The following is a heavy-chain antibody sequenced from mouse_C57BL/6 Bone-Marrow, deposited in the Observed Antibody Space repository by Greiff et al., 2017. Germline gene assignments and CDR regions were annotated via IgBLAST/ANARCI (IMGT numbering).Heavy chain of an antibody. CDR2: IDPGNGGT. Sequence: QVQLKQSGAELVRPGASVTLSCKASGYTFTDYEMHWVKQTPVHGLEWIGAIDPGNGGTTYNEKFKGKAILTADKSSSTAYMELRSLTSEDSAVYYCTRGAGVVAGDFGGRGTALTVTS. CDR3: TRGAGVVAGDF. J-gene: IGHJ2*01. D-gene: IGHD1-1*01. CDR1: GYTFTDYE. V-gene: IGHV1-15*01.